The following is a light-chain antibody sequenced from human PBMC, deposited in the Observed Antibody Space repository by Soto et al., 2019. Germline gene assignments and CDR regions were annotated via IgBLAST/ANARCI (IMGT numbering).Light chain of an antibody. CDR1: QDISSF. Sequence: DIQMTQSPSSVSASVGDRVTITCRASQDISSFLAWYQQKPGKAPNLLIYTASNLQSGVPSRFSGSGSGTHFTLSISSLQPEDFATYYCQQANSFPITFGQGTRLEIK. CDR2: TAS. V-gene: IGKV1-12*01. CDR3: QQANSFPIT. J-gene: IGKJ5*01.